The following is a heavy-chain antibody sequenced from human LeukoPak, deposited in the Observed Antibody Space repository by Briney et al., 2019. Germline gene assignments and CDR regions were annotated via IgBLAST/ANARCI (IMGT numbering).Heavy chain of an antibody. CDR3: ARDSIAVAGTSSADMDV. D-gene: IGHD6-19*01. J-gene: IGHJ6*03. CDR2: ISSSSSYI. CDR1: GFTFSSYS. Sequence: PGGSLRLSCAASGFTFSSYSMNWVRQAPGKGLDWVSSISSSSSYIYYADSVKGRFTISRDNAKNSLYLQMNSLRAEDTAVYYCARDSIAVAGTSSADMDVWGKGTTVTVSS. V-gene: IGHV3-21*01.